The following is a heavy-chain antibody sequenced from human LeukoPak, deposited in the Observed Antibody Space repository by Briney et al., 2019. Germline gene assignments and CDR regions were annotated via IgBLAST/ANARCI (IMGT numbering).Heavy chain of an antibody. V-gene: IGHV3-23*01. CDR3: AKGNNGCYDS. CDR1: GLTFSSYA. CDR2: ISGNGGYT. Sequence: GGSLRLSCAASGLTFSSYAMSWVRQAPGKGLEWVSSISGNGGYTYHADSVKGRFTISRDNSKNTLYMQMNSLRAEDTAVYYCAKGNNGCYDSWGQGTLVTVSS. J-gene: IGHJ4*02. D-gene: IGHD2-15*01.